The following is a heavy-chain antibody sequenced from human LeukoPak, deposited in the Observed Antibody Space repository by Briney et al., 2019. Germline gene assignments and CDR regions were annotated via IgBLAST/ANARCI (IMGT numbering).Heavy chain of an antibody. Sequence: PGGSLRLSCAASGFTFSSYAMSWVRQAPGKGLEWVSAISGSGGSTYYADSVKGRFTISRDNSKNTLYLQMNSLRAEDTAVYYCAKGYYYHDSSGYFDYWGQGTLVTVSS. V-gene: IGHV3-23*01. D-gene: IGHD3-22*01. CDR1: GFTFSSYA. J-gene: IGHJ4*02. CDR2: ISGSGGST. CDR3: AKGYYYHDSSGYFDY.